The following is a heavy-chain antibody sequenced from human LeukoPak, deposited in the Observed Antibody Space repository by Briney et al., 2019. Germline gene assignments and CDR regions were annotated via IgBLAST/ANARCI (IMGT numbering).Heavy chain of an antibody. Sequence: GGSLRLSCAASGFTFSSYWMSWVRQAPGKGLEWVANIKQDGSEKYYVDSVKGRFTISRDNAKNSLDLQMNSLRAEDTAVYYCASEETGRVRSGYAEACWFDPWGQGTLVTVSS. CDR2: IKQDGSEK. D-gene: IGHD6-25*01. CDR3: ASEETGRVRSGYAEACWFDP. V-gene: IGHV3-7*01. CDR1: GFTFSSYW. J-gene: IGHJ5*02.